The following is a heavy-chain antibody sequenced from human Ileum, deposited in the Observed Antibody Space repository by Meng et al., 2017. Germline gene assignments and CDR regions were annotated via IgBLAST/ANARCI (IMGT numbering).Heavy chain of an antibody. CDR2: IKQDGSEK. J-gene: IGHJ3*02. Sequence: GGFLRPSCAASGFTFSSYWMSWVRQAPGKGLEWVANIKQDGSEKYYVDSVKGRFTISRDNAKNSLYLQMNSLRAEDTAVYYCARGKFGEEAFDIWGQGTMVTVSS. CDR1: GFTFSSYW. D-gene: IGHD3-10*01. V-gene: IGHV3-7*01. CDR3: ARGKFGEEAFDI.